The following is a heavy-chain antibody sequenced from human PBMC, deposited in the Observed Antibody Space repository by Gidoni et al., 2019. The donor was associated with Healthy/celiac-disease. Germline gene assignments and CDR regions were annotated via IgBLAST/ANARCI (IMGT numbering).Heavy chain of an antibody. J-gene: IGHJ3*02. D-gene: IGHD6-19*01. CDR2: ISSSSSYI. CDR3: ARAGEQWLPGWAFDI. V-gene: IGHV3-21*01. CDR1: GFPFRSYS. Sequence: EVQLVESGGGLVKPGGSLRLSCAASGFPFRSYSMNWVRQAPGKGLEWVSSISSSSSYIYYADSVKGRFTISRDNAKNSLYLQMNSLRAEDTAVYYCARAGEQWLPGWAFDIWGQGTMVTVSS.